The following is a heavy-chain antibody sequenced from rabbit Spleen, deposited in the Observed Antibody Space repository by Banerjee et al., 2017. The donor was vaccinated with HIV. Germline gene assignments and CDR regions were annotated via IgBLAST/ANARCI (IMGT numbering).Heavy chain of an antibody. V-gene: IGHV1S47*01. CDR3: VRDLGYDDYSEKGYFNL. CDR2: IEPIFGRT. Sequence: QEQLVESGGGLVQPEGSLTLTCKASGFDFSGNAMCWVRQAPGKGLEWIGYIEPIFGRTYYANWVNGRFTVSSHNAQNTLYLQLNSLTAADTATYFCVRDLGYDDYSEKGYFNLWGPGTLV. CDR1: GFDFSGNA. J-gene: IGHJ4*01. D-gene: IGHD2-1*01.